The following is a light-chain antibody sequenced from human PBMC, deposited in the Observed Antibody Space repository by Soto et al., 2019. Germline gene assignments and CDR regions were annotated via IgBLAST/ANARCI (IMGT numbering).Light chain of an antibody. CDR2: TTS. V-gene: IGKV3D-15*03. CDR1: QSISVTY. Sequence: EIVMTQSPATLSVSPGERATLSCRASQSISVTYLAWYQQKPGQAPRLLIYTTSIRAAGIPARFSASGSGTDFTLTISDVQPEDFALYYCHQRQSWPRTFGQGTKVDIK. J-gene: IGKJ1*01. CDR3: HQRQSWPRT.